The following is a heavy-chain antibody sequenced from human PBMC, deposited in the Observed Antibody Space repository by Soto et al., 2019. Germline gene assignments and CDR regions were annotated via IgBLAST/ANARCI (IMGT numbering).Heavy chain of an antibody. V-gene: IGHV7-4-1*01. CDR3: AREVGMTTVTKAYYGMDV. CDR2: INTNTGNP. Sequence: ASVKVSCKASGYTFTSYAMNWVRQAPGQGLEWMGWINTNTGNPTYAQGFTGRFVFSLDTSVSTAYLQICSLKAEDTAVYYFAREVGMTTVTKAYYGMDVWGQGTTVTVSS. D-gene: IGHD4-4*01. CDR1: GYTFTSYA. J-gene: IGHJ6*02.